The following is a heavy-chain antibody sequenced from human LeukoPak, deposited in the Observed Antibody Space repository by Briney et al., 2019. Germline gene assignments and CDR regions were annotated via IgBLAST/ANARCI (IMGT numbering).Heavy chain of an antibody. J-gene: IGHJ2*01. V-gene: IGHV3-23*03. CDR1: GFTFTTYS. CDR3: ARVGDHFHWYLDL. CDR2: LYSGSDT. Sequence: PGGSLRLSCRASGFTFTTYSMNWVRQAPGKGLEWVSILYSGSDTYYANSVKGRFTISRDSSKNILFLQMNDLRAEDTAVYYCARVGDHFHWYLDLWGRGTLVTVSS. D-gene: IGHD3-10*01.